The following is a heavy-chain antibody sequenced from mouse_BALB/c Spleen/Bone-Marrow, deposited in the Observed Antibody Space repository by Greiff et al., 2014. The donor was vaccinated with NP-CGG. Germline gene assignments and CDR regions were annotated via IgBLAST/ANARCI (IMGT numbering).Heavy chain of an antibody. D-gene: IGHD1-1*01. Sequence: VQLQQSRAELMKSETSVKISCKATGYTFSSYWIEWVKQRPGHGLGWIGEILPVSGNTNYNEKFKDKATFTADTSSNTAYMQLSSLTSEDSAVYYCAGEGITTVVEMDYWGQGTSVTVSS. CDR1: GYTFSSYW. V-gene: IGHV1-9*01. CDR3: AGEGITTVVEMDY. J-gene: IGHJ4*01. CDR2: ILPVSGNT.